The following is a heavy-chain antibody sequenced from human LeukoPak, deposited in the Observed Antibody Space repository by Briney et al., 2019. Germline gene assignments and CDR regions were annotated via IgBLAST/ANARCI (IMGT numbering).Heavy chain of an antibody. J-gene: IGHJ4*02. Sequence: GGSLRLSCAASGFTFSSYAMSWVRQAPGKGLEWVSAISGSGGSTYYADSVKGRFTISRDNSKNTLYLQMNSLRAEDTAVYYCAREGISSTSCFYDYWGQGTLITVSS. V-gene: IGHV3-23*01. CDR3: AREGISSTSCFYDY. D-gene: IGHD2-2*01. CDR1: GFTFSSYA. CDR2: ISGSGGST.